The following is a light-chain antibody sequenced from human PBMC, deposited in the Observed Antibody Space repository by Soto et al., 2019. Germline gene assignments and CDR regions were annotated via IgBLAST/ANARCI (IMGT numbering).Light chain of an antibody. Sequence: QSVLTQPPSASGSPGQSVTISCTGTSSDVGAYDYVSWYQQHPGKAPKLMIYEINNRPSGVSNRFSGSKSDTTASLTISGLQPEDEADYYCSAYSDIDTKVFGTGTKVTVL. CDR1: SSDVGAYDY. CDR2: EIN. V-gene: IGLV2-8*01. J-gene: IGLJ1*01. CDR3: SAYSDIDTKV.